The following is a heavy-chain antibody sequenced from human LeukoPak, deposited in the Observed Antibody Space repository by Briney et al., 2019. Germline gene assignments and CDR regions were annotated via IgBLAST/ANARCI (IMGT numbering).Heavy chain of an antibody. D-gene: IGHD3-10*01. CDR2: TYYRSKWFY. Sequence: SQTLSLTCAISGDSVSSNNAVWNWIRQSPSRGLEWLGKTYYRSKWFYDYAVSVKSRITITPDTSKNHLSLQLDSVTPEDTALYYCAGSINSGCLDYWGQGVLVTVSS. CDR1: GDSVSSNNAV. CDR3: AGSINSGCLDY. V-gene: IGHV6-1*01. J-gene: IGHJ4*02.